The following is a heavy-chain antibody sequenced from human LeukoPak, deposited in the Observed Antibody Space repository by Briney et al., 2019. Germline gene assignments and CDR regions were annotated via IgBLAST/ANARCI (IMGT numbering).Heavy chain of an antibody. CDR1: GYTFTGYY. J-gene: IGHJ4*02. Sequence: VKVSCKTSGYTFTGYYMHWVRQAPGQGLEWMGWISPYNGNTRYAQKFQGRVAMTTDTSTTTAYMELRGLRFNDTAVYYCARAGPGSGWYFDYWGQGTLVTVSS. CDR3: ARAGPGSGWYFDY. V-gene: IGHV1-18*04. D-gene: IGHD6-19*01. CDR2: ISPYNGNT.